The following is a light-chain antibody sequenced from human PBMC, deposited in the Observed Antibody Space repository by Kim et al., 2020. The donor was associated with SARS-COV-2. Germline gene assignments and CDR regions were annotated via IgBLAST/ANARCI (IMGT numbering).Light chain of an antibody. Sequence: VSPGERATLSCRAIQSVSTLLAWYQQKPGQAPRLLIYDATTRATGIPARFSGSGSGTEFTLTISSLQSEDFAIYYCHQYTNWPWTFGQGTKVEI. V-gene: IGKV3-15*01. J-gene: IGKJ1*01. CDR1: QSVSTL. CDR2: DAT. CDR3: HQYTNWPWT.